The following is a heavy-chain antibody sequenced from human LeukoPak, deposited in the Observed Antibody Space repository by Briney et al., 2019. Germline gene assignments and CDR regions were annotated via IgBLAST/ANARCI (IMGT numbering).Heavy chain of an antibody. CDR1: GFTFSNYG. V-gene: IGHV3-23*01. D-gene: IGHD1-26*01. CDR3: AKDFYSGSSP. J-gene: IGHJ5*02. CDR2: ITGSGGST. Sequence: GGSLRLSCAASGFTFSNYGLSWVRQAPGKGLEWVSGITGSGGSTYYADSVKGRFTISRDNSKNTLFLQMNSLRTEDTAVYYCAKDFYSGSSPWGQGTLVTVSS.